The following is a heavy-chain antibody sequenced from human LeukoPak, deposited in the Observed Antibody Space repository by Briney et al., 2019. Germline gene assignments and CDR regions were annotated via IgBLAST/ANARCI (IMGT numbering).Heavy chain of an antibody. J-gene: IGHJ4*02. CDR3: AKGRDTSGRQNFDF. Sequence: PGGSLRLSCEASGFTFTSYAMHWVRQAPGKGLQWVSSGSASGSATFYTDSMNGRFTISRDNAKNKFFLQMKNLRAGDTALYYCAKGRDTSGRQNFDFWGQGTLVTVSP. V-gene: IGHV3-23*01. CDR2: GSASGSAT. CDR1: GFTFTSYA. D-gene: IGHD6-19*01.